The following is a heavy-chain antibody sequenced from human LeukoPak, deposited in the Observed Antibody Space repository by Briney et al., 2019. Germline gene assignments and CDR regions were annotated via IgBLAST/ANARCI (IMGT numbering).Heavy chain of an antibody. CDR2: ISYDGSNK. J-gene: IGHJ6*03. CDR1: GFTFSSYA. CDR3: ARDTSGSYYYYMDV. V-gene: IGHV3-30*01. Sequence: PGRSLRLSCAASGFTFSSYAMHWVRQAPGKGLEWVAVISYDGSNKYYADSVKGRFTISRDNSKNTLYLQMNSLRAEDTAVYYCARDTSGSYYYYMDVWGKGTTVTVSS. D-gene: IGHD2/OR15-2a*01.